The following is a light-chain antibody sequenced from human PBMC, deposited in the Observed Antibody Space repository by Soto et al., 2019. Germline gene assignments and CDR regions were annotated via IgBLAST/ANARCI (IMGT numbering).Light chain of an antibody. CDR2: GAA. CDR1: QSVSSN. J-gene: IGKJ2*01. V-gene: IGKV3-15*01. Sequence: EIVMPQSPATLSVSPGERATLSCRASQSVSSNLAWYQQKPGQAPRLLIYGAATRATGIPARFSGSGSGTEFTLTISSLQSEYFAVYYCQQYNNWPQTFGQGTKLEIK. CDR3: QQYNNWPQT.